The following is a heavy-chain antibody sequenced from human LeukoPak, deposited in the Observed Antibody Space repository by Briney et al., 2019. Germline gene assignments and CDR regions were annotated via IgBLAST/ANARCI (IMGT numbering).Heavy chain of an antibody. J-gene: IGHJ5*02. D-gene: IGHD2-15*01. CDR2: ISAYNGNT. V-gene: IGHV1-18*01. Sequence: ASVKVSCKASGYTFTSYGISWVRQAPGQGLEWMGWISAYNGNTNYAQKLQGRVTMTTDTSTSTAYMELRSLRSDGTAVYYCARDRGYCSGGSCYSGGLNWFDPWGQGTLVTVSS. CDR3: ARDRGYCSGGSCYSGGLNWFDP. CDR1: GYTFTSYG.